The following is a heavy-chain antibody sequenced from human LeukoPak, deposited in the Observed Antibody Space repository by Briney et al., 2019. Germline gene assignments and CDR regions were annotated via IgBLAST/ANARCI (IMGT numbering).Heavy chain of an antibody. CDR2: ISGSGGST. J-gene: IGHJ4*02. D-gene: IGHD3-3*01. CDR3: APRGVVIDY. CDR1: GFTFSNYA. V-gene: IGHV3-23*01. Sequence: GGSLRLSCAASGFTFSNYAMTWVRQAPGKGLEWVSGISGSGGSTYYADSVKGRLTTSRDNSKNTLYLQMNSLRAEDTAVYYCAPRGVVIDYWGQGTLVTVSS.